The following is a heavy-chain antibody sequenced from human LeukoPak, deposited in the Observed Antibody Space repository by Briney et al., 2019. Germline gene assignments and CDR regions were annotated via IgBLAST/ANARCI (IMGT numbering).Heavy chain of an antibody. J-gene: IGHJ6*03. Sequence: SETLSLTCTVSGGSISSYYWSWIRQPPGKGLKWIGYIYYSGSTNYNPSLKSRVTISVDTSKNQFSLKLSSVTAADTAVYYRARRSGSWPGGDYYMDVWGKGTTVTVSS. V-gene: IGHV4-59*08. CDR1: GGSISSYY. D-gene: IGHD1-26*01. CDR2: IYYSGST. CDR3: ARRSGSWPGGDYYMDV.